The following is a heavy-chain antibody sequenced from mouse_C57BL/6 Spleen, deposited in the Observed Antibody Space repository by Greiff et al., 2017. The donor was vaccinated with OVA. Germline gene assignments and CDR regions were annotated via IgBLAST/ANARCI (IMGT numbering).Heavy chain of an antibody. CDR1: GYAFTNYL. V-gene: IGHV1-54*01. CDR3: SRCDGYTGFAY. CDR2: IIPGSGGT. Sequence: QVQLQQSGAELVRPGTSVKVSCKASGYAFTNYLIEWVKQRPGQGLEWIGVIIPGSGGTTYNEKFKGKATLTADKSSSTAYMQLSSLTSEDAAVYFCSRCDGYTGFAYWGQGTLVTVSA. D-gene: IGHD2-3*01. J-gene: IGHJ3*01.